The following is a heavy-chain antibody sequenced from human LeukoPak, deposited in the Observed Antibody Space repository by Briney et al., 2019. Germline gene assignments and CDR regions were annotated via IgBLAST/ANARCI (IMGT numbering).Heavy chain of an antibody. D-gene: IGHD1-7*01. Sequence: SGGSLRLSCAASGFTFSSYSMNWVRQAPGKGLEWVSAISGSGDSTYYADSVKGRFTISRDNSKNTLYLQMNSLRAEDTAVYYCAKRRGLELLYYYYMDVWGRGTTVTVSS. CDR3: AKRRGLELLYYYYMDV. J-gene: IGHJ6*03. V-gene: IGHV3-23*01. CDR1: GFTFSSYS. CDR2: ISGSGDST.